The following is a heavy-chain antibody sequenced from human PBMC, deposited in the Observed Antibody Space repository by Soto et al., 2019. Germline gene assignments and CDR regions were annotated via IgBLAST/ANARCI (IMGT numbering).Heavy chain of an antibody. V-gene: IGHV1-3*01. CDR1: GYTFTSYA. Sequence: RASVKVSCKASGYTFTSYAMHWVRQAPGQRLEWMGWINAGNGNTKYSQKFQGRVTITRDTSASTAYMELSSLRSEDTAVYHCARDLLSSSSSDYWGQGTLVTVSS. CDR3: ARDLLSSSSSDY. J-gene: IGHJ4*02. D-gene: IGHD6-6*01. CDR2: INAGNGNT.